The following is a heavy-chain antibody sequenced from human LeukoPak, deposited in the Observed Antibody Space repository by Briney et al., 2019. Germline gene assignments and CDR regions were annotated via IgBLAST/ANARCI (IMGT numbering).Heavy chain of an antibody. CDR1: GFTFSDYY. CDR2: ISSSGSTI. V-gene: IGHV3-11*04. J-gene: IGHJ3*02. D-gene: IGHD6-13*01. CDR3: ARAGGSSWYANDAFDI. Sequence: GGSLRLSCAASGFTFSDYYMSWIRQAPGKGLGWVSYISSSGSTIYYADSVKGRFTISRDNAKNSLYLQMNSLRAEDTAVYYCARAGGSSWYANDAFDIWGQGTMVTVSS.